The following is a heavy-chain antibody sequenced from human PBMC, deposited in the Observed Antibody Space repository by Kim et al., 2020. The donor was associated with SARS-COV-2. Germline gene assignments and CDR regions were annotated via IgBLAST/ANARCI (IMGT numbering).Heavy chain of an antibody. V-gene: IGHV3-23*01. CDR1: GFTFSNYA. Sequence: GGSLRLSCAASGFTFSNYAMSWVRQAPGKGLEWVSAISGSGGSTYYADSVKGRFTISRDNSKNTLYLQMNSLRAEDTAVYYCANVGLWFGELDDLYWGQGTLVTVSS. J-gene: IGHJ4*02. D-gene: IGHD3-10*01. CDR2: ISGSGGST. CDR3: ANVGLWFGELDDLY.